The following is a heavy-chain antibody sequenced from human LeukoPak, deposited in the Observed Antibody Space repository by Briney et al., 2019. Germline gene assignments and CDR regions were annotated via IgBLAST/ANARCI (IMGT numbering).Heavy chain of an antibody. V-gene: IGHV4-30-2*01. Sequence: SETLSLTCTVSGGSISSGGYYWSWIRQPPGKGLEWIGYIYHSGSTYYSPSLKSRVTISVDRSKNQFSLKLSSVTAADTAVYYCATHQYSNYERRGLDYWGQGTLVTVSS. CDR2: IYHSGST. CDR3: ATHQYSNYERRGLDY. CDR1: GGSISSGGYY. D-gene: IGHD4-11*01. J-gene: IGHJ4*02.